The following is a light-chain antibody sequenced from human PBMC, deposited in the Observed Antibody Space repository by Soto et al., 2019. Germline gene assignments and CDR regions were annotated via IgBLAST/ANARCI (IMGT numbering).Light chain of an antibody. CDR2: GAS. J-gene: IGKJ4*01. Sequence: EIVMTQSPATLSVSPGERATLSCRASQSVSSNLACYQQKPGQAPRLLIYGASTRATGIPARSSGSGSGAEFTLTISSRQSEDFAVYYCQQYNKWHPLSYGGGTKVEIK. CDR1: QSVSSN. CDR3: QQYNKWHPLS. V-gene: IGKV3-15*01.